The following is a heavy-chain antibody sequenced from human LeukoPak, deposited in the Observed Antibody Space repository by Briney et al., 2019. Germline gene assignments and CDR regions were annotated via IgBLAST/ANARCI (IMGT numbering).Heavy chain of an antibody. CDR3: ARCSEHANIAARPDVLYYYYMDV. D-gene: IGHD6-6*01. CDR1: GGTFSTYA. V-gene: IGHV1-69*05. Sequence: AASVKVSCKASGGTFSTYAIIWVRQAPGQGLEWMGGIIPLFGIANYAQKFQGRVTMTTDESTSTVYMELSSLRSEDTAVYYCARCSEHANIAARPDVLYYYYMDVWGKGTTVTVSS. CDR2: IIPLFGIA. J-gene: IGHJ6*03.